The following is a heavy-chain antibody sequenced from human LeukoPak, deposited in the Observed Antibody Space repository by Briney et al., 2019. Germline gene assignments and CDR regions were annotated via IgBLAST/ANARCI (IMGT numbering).Heavy chain of an antibody. CDR1: GFTLSSYW. Sequence: GGSLRLPCAASGFTLSSYWMHWVRQAPGKGLVWVSGIDSDGRSTSYADSVKGRFTISRDPAKNTLFLQMNSLRAEDTAVYYCARDTAPSYWGQGTLVIVSS. CDR3: ARDTAPSY. D-gene: IGHD5-18*01. V-gene: IGHV3-74*01. J-gene: IGHJ4*02. CDR2: IDSDGRST.